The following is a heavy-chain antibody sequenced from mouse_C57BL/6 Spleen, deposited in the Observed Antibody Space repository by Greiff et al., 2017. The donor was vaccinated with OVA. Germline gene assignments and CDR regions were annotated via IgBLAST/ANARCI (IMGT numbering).Heavy chain of an antibody. CDR2: FNPGSGGT. CDR3: ASGSSYEYVDV. J-gene: IGHJ1*03. V-gene: IGHV1-54*01. D-gene: IGHD1-1*01. CDR1: GYAFTNYL. Sequence: QVQLQQSGAELVRPGTSVKVSCKASGYAFTNYLIEWVKQRPGQGLEWIGVFNPGSGGTNYNEKFKGKATLTADKSSSTAYMQLSSLTSEDSAVYFCASGSSYEYVDVWAQGPRSPSPQ.